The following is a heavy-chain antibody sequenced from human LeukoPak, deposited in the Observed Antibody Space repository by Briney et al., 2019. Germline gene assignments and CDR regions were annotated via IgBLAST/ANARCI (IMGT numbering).Heavy chain of an antibody. J-gene: IGHJ4*02. Sequence: GGSLRLSCAGSGFTLSAYWRHWGRQAPGKGLEWVSRIKRDGSTINYGDSGKGRFTISRDNAKNTLYLQMRSLRAEDTAVYFCVRQGFLRKYFDSWGQGTLVTVSS. CDR2: IKRDGSTI. CDR3: VRQGFLRKYFDS. CDR1: GFTLSAYW. D-gene: IGHD5/OR15-5a*01. V-gene: IGHV3-74*01.